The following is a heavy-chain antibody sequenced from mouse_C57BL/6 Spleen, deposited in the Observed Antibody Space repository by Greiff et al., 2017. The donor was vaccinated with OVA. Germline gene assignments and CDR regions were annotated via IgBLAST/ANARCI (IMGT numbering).Heavy chain of an antibody. CDR1: GYAFSSSW. D-gene: IGHD1-1*01. CDR2: IYPGDGGT. Sequence: VQLQQSGPELVKPGASVKISCKASGYAFSSSWMNWVKQRPGKGLEWIGRIYPGDGGTNYNGKFKGKATLTADKSSSTAYMQLSSLTSEDSAVYFCARDYGYYYAMDYWGQGTSVTVSS. V-gene: IGHV1-82*01. CDR3: ARDYGYYYAMDY. J-gene: IGHJ4*01.